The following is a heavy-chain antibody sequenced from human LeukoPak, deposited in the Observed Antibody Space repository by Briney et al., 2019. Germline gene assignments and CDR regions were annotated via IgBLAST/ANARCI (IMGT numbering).Heavy chain of an antibody. CDR1: GCTFSSYA. Sequence: GASVKVSCQVSGCTFSSYAISWVRQAPGQGLEWVGRIIPILGIANYAQKFQGRVTITADKSTNTAYMELSSLRSEDTAVYYCARGSEEYDYDSRRYYWGQGTLVTVSS. CDR3: ARGSEEYDYDSRRYY. D-gene: IGHD3-22*01. V-gene: IGHV1-69*04. J-gene: IGHJ4*02. CDR2: IIPILGIA.